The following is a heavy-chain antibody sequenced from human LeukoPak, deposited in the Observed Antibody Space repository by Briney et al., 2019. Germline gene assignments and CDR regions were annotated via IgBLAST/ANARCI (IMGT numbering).Heavy chain of an antibody. D-gene: IGHD3-10*01. Sequence: GGSLRLSCAASGFTFSSYSMNWVRQAPGKGLEWVSYISSSSSTIYYADSVKGRFTISRDNAKNSLYLQMNSLRAEDTAVYYCARDYYGSGSYYISWTYYYYDMDVWGQGTTVTVSS. J-gene: IGHJ6*02. V-gene: IGHV3-48*01. CDR3: ARDYYGSGSYYISWTYYYYDMDV. CDR1: GFTFSSYS. CDR2: ISSSSSTI.